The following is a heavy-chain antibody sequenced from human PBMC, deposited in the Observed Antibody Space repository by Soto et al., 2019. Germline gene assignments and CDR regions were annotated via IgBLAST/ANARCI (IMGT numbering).Heavy chain of an antibody. Sequence: GGSLRLSCAASGFTFSSYAMSWVRQAPGKELEWVSAISGSGGSTYYADSVKGQFTISRDNSKNTLYLQMNSLRAEDTAVYYCAKSLGYCSSTSCSSYYYYGMDVWGQGTTVTVSS. CDR3: AKSLGYCSSTSCSSYYYYGMDV. J-gene: IGHJ6*02. D-gene: IGHD2-2*01. CDR1: GFTFSSYA. V-gene: IGHV3-23*01. CDR2: ISGSGGST.